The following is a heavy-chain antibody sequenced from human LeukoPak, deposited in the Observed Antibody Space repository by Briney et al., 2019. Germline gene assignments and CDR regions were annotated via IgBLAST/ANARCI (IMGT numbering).Heavy chain of an antibody. D-gene: IGHD2/OR15-2a*01. Sequence: GGSLRLSCAASGFTFSSYGMHWVRQAPGKGLEWVAFIRYDGSNKYYADSVKGRFTISRDSSKNTLYLQMNSLRAEDTAVYYCAKDISFRCDGGDYWGQGTLVTVSS. CDR2: IRYDGSNK. J-gene: IGHJ4*02. V-gene: IGHV3-30*02. CDR3: AKDISFRCDGGDY. CDR1: GFTFSSYG.